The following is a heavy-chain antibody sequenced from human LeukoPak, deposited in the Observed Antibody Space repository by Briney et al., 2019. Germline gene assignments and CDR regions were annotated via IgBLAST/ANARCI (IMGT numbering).Heavy chain of an antibody. V-gene: IGHV3-23*01. J-gene: IGHJ4*02. D-gene: IGHD3-22*01. CDR1: GFTFSSYA. CDR2: ISGSDGST. Sequence: GGSLRLSCAASGFTFSSYAMSWVRQAPGKGLEWVSAISGSDGSTYYADSVKGRFTISRDNSKNTLYLQMNSLRAEDTAVYYCAKGVHHYYDSSGYSDWGQGTLVTVSS. CDR3: AKGVHHYYDSSGYSD.